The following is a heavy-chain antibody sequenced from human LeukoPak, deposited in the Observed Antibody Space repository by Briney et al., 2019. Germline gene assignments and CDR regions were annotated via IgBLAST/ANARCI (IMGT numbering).Heavy chain of an antibody. D-gene: IGHD6-19*01. CDR1: GFTVSSNY. Sequence: GGSLRLSCAASGFTVSSNYMSWVRQAPGKGLEWVSVIYSGGSTYYADSVKGRFTISRDNSKNTLYLQMNSLRAEDTAVYYCARSIAVAGPDYWGQGTLVTVSS. CDR2: IYSGGST. V-gene: IGHV3-66*02. CDR3: ARSIAVAGPDY. J-gene: IGHJ4*02.